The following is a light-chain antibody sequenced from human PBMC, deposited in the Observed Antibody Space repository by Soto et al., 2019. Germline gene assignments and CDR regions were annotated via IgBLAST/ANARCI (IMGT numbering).Light chain of an antibody. Sequence: QAVVTQPPSASGTPGQRVTLSCSGSSSNIGFNAVNWYQQLPGTAPKLVMHGNSQRPSGVPDRFSGSRSGTSGSLAISGLRSQDEGDYYCATWDESLRAWVFGGGTKLTVL. CDR3: ATWDESLRAWV. V-gene: IGLV1-44*01. CDR2: GNS. CDR1: SSNIGFNA. J-gene: IGLJ3*02.